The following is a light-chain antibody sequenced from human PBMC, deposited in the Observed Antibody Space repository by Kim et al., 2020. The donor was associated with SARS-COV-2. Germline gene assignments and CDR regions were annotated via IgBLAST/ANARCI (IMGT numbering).Light chain of an antibody. V-gene: IGKV3-15*01. J-gene: IGKJ5*01. CDR1: QSISSN. Sequence: ETTMTQSPDTLSVSPGERATLSCRASQSISSNVHWYQQKPGQAPRLLIYDASTRATGIPGSFSGSGSGTEFTLTISSLQSEDFAVYYCQQYNNWPITFGQGTRLEIK. CDR3: QQYNNWPIT. CDR2: DAS.